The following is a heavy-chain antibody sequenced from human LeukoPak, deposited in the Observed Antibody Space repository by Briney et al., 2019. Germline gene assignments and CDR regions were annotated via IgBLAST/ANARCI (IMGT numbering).Heavy chain of an antibody. J-gene: IGHJ3*02. V-gene: IGHV1-2*02. D-gene: IGHD6-13*01. CDR3: ARQYSSSWYDNDAFGI. Sequence: ASVKVSCKASGYTFTGYYMHWVRQAPGQGLEWMGWINPNSGGTNYAQKFQGRVTMTRDTSISTAYMELSRLRSDDTAVYYCARQYSSSWYDNDAFGIWGQGTMVTVSS. CDR1: GYTFTGYY. CDR2: INPNSGGT.